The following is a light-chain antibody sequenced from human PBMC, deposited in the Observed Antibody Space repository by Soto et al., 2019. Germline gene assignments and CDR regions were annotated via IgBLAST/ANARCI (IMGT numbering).Light chain of an antibody. V-gene: IGKV3-15*01. CDR2: GAS. CDR1: QSVSSN. CDR3: QQYNNWPS. Sequence: EIVMTQSPATLSVSPGERATLSCRASQSVSSNLAWYQQKPGQAPRLLIYGASTRATGIPARFSGSGSGTEFTLTISSLQSXDFAVXXCQQYNNWPSFGGGTKVEIK. J-gene: IGKJ4*01.